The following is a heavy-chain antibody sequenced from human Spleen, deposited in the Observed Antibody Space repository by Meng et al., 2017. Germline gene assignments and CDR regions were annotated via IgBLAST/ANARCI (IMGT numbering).Heavy chain of an antibody. J-gene: IGHJ5*02. CDR2: ISSSSSYI. V-gene: IGHV3-21*01. CDR1: GFTFSSYS. CDR3: AGGRSYYDSSGFDP. D-gene: IGHD3-22*01. Sequence: GESLKISCAASGFTFSSYSMNWVRQAPGKGLEWVSSISSSSSYIYYADSVKGRFTISRDNAKNSLYLQMNSLRAEDTAVYYCAGGRSYYDSSGFDPWGQGTLVTVSS.